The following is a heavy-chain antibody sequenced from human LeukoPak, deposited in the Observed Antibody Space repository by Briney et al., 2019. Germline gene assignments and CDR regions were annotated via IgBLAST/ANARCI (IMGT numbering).Heavy chain of an antibody. D-gene: IGHD5-18*01. J-gene: IGHJ4*02. CDR1: GFTLNNYG. V-gene: IGHV3-33*05. CDR2: ISYDGSDK. Sequence: AGGSLRLSCAASGFTLNNYGMHWVRQAPGKGLEWVAAISYDGSDKYYADSVRGRFTISRGSSKNTLYLQMNSLRADDTAVYYCATGRPRDTVLVPVPTFDYWGQGTLVTVSS. CDR3: ATGRPRDTVLVPVPTFDY.